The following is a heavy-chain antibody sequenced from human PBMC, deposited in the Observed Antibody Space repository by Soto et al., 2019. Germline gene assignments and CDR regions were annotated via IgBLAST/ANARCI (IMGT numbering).Heavy chain of an antibody. V-gene: IGHV1-69*13. CDR1: GGTFSSYA. CDR2: IIPIFGTA. D-gene: IGHD2-8*01. J-gene: IGHJ6*02. Sequence: ASVKVSCKASGGTFSSYAISWVRQAPGQGLEWMGGIIPIFGTANYAQKFQGRVTITADESTSTAYMELSSLRSEDTAVYYCAGCEVSKAGDYYYYGMDVWGQGTTVTVSS. CDR3: AGCEVSKAGDYYYYGMDV.